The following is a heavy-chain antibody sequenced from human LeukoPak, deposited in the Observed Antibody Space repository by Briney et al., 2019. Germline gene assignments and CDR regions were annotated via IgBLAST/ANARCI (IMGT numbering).Heavy chain of an antibody. CDR1: GDSISTYY. CDR3: ARAGSGWSFDY. J-gene: IGHJ4*02. D-gene: IGHD6-19*01. V-gene: IGHV4-59*01. CDR2: NSSSGNT. Sequence: ETLSLTCTVSGDSISTYYWTWIRQPPGKGLEWIGYNSSSGNTNYNASLKSRVTISVDMSKNQFSLKLSSVTAADTAVYYCARAGSGWSFDYWGQGTLVTVSS.